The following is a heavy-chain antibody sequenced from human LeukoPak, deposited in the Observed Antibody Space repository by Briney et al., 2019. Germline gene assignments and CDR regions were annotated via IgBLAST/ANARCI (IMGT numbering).Heavy chain of an antibody. CDR2: ISGSGSTI. Sequence: PGGSLRLSCAASGFTFSSYAMSWVRQAPGKGLEWVSAISGSGSTIYYADSVKGRFTISRDNAKNSLYLQMNSLRAEDTAVYFCARVGALSSSWLLYWGQGTLVTVSS. CDR1: GFTFSSYA. V-gene: IGHV3-23*01. CDR3: ARVGALSSSWLLY. D-gene: IGHD6-13*01. J-gene: IGHJ4*02.